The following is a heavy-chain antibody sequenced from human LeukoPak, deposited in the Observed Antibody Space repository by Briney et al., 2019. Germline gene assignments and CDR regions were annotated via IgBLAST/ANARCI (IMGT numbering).Heavy chain of an antibody. V-gene: IGHV3-21*01. Sequence: GGSLRLSCAASGFTFSTYTMNWVRQAPGKGLEWVSSISSSSSYIYYADSLKGRFTISRDNAKNSLYLQMNSLRAEDTAVYYCAREIPGAFGVVNSMDVWGQGTTVTVSS. J-gene: IGHJ6*02. CDR2: ISSSSSYI. CDR1: GFTFSTYT. CDR3: AREIPGAFGVVNSMDV. D-gene: IGHD3-3*01.